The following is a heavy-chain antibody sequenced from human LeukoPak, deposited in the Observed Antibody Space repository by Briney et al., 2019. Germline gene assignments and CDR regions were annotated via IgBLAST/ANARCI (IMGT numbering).Heavy chain of an antibody. D-gene: IGHD3-10*02. V-gene: IGHV3-74*01. CDR2: INSDGSTT. CDR1: GFTFSSYW. CDR3: ARVTWNYVPFDY. J-gene: IGHJ4*02. Sequence: SGGSLRLSCAASGFTFSSYWMHWVRQAPGKGLVWVSRINSDGSTTTYADSVKGRFTISRDNARNTLYLQMNSLGAEDTAVYYCARVTWNYVPFDYWGQGTLVTASS.